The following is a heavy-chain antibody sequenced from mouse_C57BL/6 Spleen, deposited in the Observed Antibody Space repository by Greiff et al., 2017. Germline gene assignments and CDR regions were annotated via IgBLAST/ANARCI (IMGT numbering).Heavy chain of an antibody. Sequence: QVQLQQPGAELVKPGASVKLSCKASGYTFTSYCMHWVKQRPGRSLEWIGSIDPNGGGTNYNQKFKSKATLTVDKPSSTAYMQLISLTSEDSACYDCARGATVVAPYDWGQGTTLTVSS. D-gene: IGHD1-1*01. V-gene: IGHV1-72*01. J-gene: IGHJ2*01. CDR3: ARGATVVAPYD. CDR1: GYTFTSYC. CDR2: IDPNGGGT.